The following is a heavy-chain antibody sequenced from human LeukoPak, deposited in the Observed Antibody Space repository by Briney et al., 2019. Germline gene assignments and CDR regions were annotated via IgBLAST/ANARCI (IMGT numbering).Heavy chain of an antibody. J-gene: IGHJ4*02. V-gene: IGHV3-21*01. CDR1: GFTFNSYS. CDR3: ARESCSSTSCHLALDY. D-gene: IGHD2-2*01. CDR2: ISSSSSYI. Sequence: PGGSLRLSCAASGFTFNSYSMNWVRQAPGEGLEWVSSISSSSSYIYYADSVKGRFTISRDNAKNSLYLQMHSLRAEDTAVYYCARESCSSTSCHLALDYWGQGSLVTVSS.